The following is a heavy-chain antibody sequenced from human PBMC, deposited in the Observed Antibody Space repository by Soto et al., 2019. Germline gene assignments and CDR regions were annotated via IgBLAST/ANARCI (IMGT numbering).Heavy chain of an antibody. D-gene: IGHD4-4*01. CDR1: GFTFRSCA. CDR2: ISVDGSST. V-gene: IGHV3-23*01. J-gene: IGHJ2*01. Sequence: EVQLLESGGGLVQPGGSLRLSCAASGFTFRSCAMNWVRQAPGKGLEWVSGISVDGSSTYYADSVKGRFAISRDNSKNTLYLQMNSLGGEDTAVYYCANGGSDYSAHEGGVDWHFDLWGRGTLVIVSS. CDR3: ANGGSDYSAHEGGVDWHFDL.